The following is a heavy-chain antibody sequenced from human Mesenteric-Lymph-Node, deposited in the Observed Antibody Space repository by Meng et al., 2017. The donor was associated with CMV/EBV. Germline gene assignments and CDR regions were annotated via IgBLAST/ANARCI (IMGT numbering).Heavy chain of an antibody. CDR2: IRYDGSNK. Sequence: GGSLRLSCAASGFTFSSYGMHWVRQAPGKGLEWVAFIRYDGSNKYYADSVKGRFTISRDNSKNTLYLQMNSLRAEDTAIYYCAKALGSCSGSTSSSSCSYFDYWGQGTLVTVSS. CDR3: AKALGSCSGSTSSSSCSYFDY. J-gene: IGHJ4*02. V-gene: IGHV3-30*02. CDR1: GFTFSSYG. D-gene: IGHD2-15*01.